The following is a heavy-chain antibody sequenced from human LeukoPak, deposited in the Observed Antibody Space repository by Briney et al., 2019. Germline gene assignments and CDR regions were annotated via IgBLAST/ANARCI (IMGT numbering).Heavy chain of an antibody. J-gene: IGHJ6*02. CDR1: GFTFTSSA. CDR3: AAVTSSSWANDV. V-gene: IGHV1-58*02. D-gene: IGHD6-13*01. Sequence: ASVKVSCKASGFTFTSSAMQWVRQARGQRLEWIGWIVVGSGNTNYAQKFQERVTITRDMSTSTAYMELSSLRSEDTAVYYRAAVTSSSWANDVWGQGTTVTVSS. CDR2: IVVGSGNT.